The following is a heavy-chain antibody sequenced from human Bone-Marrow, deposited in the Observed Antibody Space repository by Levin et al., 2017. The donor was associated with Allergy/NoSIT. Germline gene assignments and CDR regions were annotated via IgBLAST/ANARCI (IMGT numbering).Heavy chain of an antibody. CDR1: GYTFTGYY. Sequence: GASVKVSCKASGYTFTGYYMHWVRQAPGQGLEWMGRINPNSGGTNYAQKFQGRVTMTRDTSISTAYMELSRLRSDDTAVYYCARGGIYIVVVPAAIGFDPWGQGTLVTVSS. D-gene: IGHD2-2*01. CDR2: INPNSGGT. CDR3: ARGGIYIVVVPAAIGFDP. J-gene: IGHJ5*02. V-gene: IGHV1-2*06.